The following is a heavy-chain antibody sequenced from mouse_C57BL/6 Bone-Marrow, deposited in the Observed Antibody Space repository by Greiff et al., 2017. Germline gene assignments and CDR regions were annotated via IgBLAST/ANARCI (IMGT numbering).Heavy chain of an antibody. J-gene: IGHJ1*03. CDR3: ATYSYGSSGYFEV. Sequence: VQLQESGAELVRPGTSVKVSCKASGYAFTNYLIEWVKQRPGQGLEWIGVIYPGSGGTYYNEKLKGKATLTAAQSSRTAYMQLGRLTSEYTAVYFCATYSYGSSGYFEVWGTGTTVTVSS. D-gene: IGHD1-1*01. V-gene: IGHV1-54*01. CDR2: IYPGSGGT. CDR1: GYAFTNYL.